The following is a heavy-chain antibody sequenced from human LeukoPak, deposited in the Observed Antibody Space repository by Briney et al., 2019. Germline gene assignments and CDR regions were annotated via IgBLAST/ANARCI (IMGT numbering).Heavy chain of an antibody. CDR1: GFTFSSYA. V-gene: IGHV3-23*01. Sequence: PGGSLRLSCAASGFTFSSYAMSWVRQAPGKGLEWVSAISGSGGSAYYADSVKGRFTISRDNSKNTLYLQMNSLRAEDTAVYYCAKDGRHSSGWYNCWGQGTLVTVSS. CDR2: ISGSGGSA. D-gene: IGHD6-19*01. CDR3: AKDGRHSSGWYNC. J-gene: IGHJ4*02.